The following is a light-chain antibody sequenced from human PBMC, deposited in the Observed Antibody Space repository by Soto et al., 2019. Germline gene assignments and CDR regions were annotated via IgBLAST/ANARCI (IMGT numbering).Light chain of an antibody. Sequence: QSVLTQPPSASGTPGQRVTISCCGSSSNIGSNTVNWYQQLPGTAPKLLIYSNNQRPSGVPDRFSGSKSGTSASLAISGLQSEDEADYYCAAWDDSLNGVVFGGGTKVTVL. CDR1: SSNIGSNT. J-gene: IGLJ2*01. V-gene: IGLV1-44*01. CDR2: SNN. CDR3: AAWDDSLNGVV.